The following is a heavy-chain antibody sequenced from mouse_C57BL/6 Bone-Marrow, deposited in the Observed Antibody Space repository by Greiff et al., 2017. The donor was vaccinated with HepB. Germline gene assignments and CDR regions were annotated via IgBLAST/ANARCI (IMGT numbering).Heavy chain of an antibody. CDR3: SGCGLRCDY. CDR1: GYTFTSYW. CDR2: TNPSNGGT. Sequence: QVQLQQPGTELVKPGASVKLSCKASGYTFTSYWMHWGKQRTGQGLEWIGNTNPSNGGTNYNEKFKSKSTLTVVKSSSTAYMQIRSLTSEDSAVYYCSGCGLRCDYWGQGTTLTVSS. J-gene: IGHJ2*01. D-gene: IGHD2-4*01. V-gene: IGHV1-53*01.